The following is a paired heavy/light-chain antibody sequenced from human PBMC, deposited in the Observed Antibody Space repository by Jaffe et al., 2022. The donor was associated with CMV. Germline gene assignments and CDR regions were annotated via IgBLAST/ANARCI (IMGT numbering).Heavy chain of an antibody. D-gene: IGHD1-26*01. V-gene: IGHV3-7*03. CDR2: INEDGSDK. J-gene: IGHJ4*02. CDR3: ARGGHRWADY. CDR1: GFTFSGYW. Sequence: EVQLVESGGILVQPGGSLRVSCAASGFTFSGYWMSWVRQAPGMGLEWVANINEDGSDKYYEDSAKGRFTISRDNAKNSLYLQMNGLRVEDTAVYYCARGGHRWADYWGQGTLVTVSS.
Light chain of an antibody. Sequence: DVVMTQSPLSLPVTLGQSASISCRSSQSLVYSDGNTYLYWFQQRPGQSPRRLIYHVSKRDSGVPDRFSGSGSGTDFTLKISRVEADDVGVYYCMQGTYWPGTFGQGTKVEIK. CDR2: HVS. J-gene: IGKJ1*01. CDR3: MQGTYWPGT. V-gene: IGKV2-30*01. CDR1: QSLVYSDGNTY.